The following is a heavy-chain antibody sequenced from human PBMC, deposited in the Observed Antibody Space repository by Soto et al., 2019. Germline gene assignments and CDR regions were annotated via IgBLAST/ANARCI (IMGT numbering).Heavy chain of an antibody. CDR3: PSVDGTPPMTAEYYYYGLGV. J-gene: IGHJ6*04. CDR1: GGSISSYY. Sequence: PSETLSLTCAVSGGSISSYYWSWIRQPAGLGLELIGYIFYAGRTNYSPSLKSRVTISLYTSKRQFYMTVTSVTAAVTAVYSSPSVDGTPPMTAEYYYYGLGVWGRGTRV. V-gene: IGHV4-59*01. CDR2: IFYAGRT. D-gene: IGHD2-21*02.